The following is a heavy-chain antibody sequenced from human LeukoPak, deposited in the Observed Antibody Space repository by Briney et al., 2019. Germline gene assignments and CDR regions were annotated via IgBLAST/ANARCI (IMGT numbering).Heavy chain of an antibody. CDR2: INPNSGGT. D-gene: IGHD6-13*01. V-gene: IGHV1-2*06. CDR3: ASIAAAGTIRFDP. CDR1: GGTFSSYA. J-gene: IGHJ5*02. Sequence: ASVKVSCKASGGTFSSYAISWVRQAPGQGLEWMGRINPNSGGTNYAQKFQGRVTMTRDTSISTAYMELSRLRSDDTAVYYCASIAAAGTIRFDPWGQGTLVTVSS.